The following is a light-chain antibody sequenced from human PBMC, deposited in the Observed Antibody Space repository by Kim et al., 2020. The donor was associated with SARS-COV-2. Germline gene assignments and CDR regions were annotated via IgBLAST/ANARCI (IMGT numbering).Light chain of an antibody. V-gene: IGLV1-47*01. J-gene: IGLJ3*02. CDR3: ATWDEGLGSPV. CDR2: RDN. Sequence: QPFTSSCSESSPTVGNNYVYWYHQLPVTAPKVLIYRDNRRPSGVPDRFSGSKSGTAASLAISGLRSEDEADYYCATWDEGLGSPVFGGGTQLTVL. CDR1: SPTVGNNY.